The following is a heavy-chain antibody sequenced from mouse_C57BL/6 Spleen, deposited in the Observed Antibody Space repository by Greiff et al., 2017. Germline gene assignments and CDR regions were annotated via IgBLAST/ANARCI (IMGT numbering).Heavy chain of an antibody. D-gene: IGHD3-2*02. V-gene: IGHV14-3*01. CDR3: ARTSSGYLCAMDD. CDR1: GFNIKNTY. Sequence: EVQRVESVAELVRPGASVKLSCTASGFNIKNTYMHWVKQRPEQGLEWIGRIDPANGNTKYAPKFPGKATITADTSSNTAYLQLSSLTSEDTASYYCARTSSGYLCAMDDWGQGTSVTVSS. CDR2: IDPANGNT. J-gene: IGHJ4*01.